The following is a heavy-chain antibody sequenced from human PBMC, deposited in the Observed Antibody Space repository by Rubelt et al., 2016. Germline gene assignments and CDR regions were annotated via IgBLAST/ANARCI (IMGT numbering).Heavy chain of an antibody. CDR1: GFTFSSYA. V-gene: IGHV3-30*04. CDR2: ISYDGSNK. Sequence: AASGFTFSSYAMHWVRQAPGKGLEWVAVISYDGSNKYYADSVKVRLTISRDNSKNTLYLQMNSLRAEDTAVYYCARTYSSSWYVPWFDPWGQGTLVTVSS. J-gene: IGHJ5*02. D-gene: IGHD6-13*01. CDR3: ARTYSSSWYVPWFDP.